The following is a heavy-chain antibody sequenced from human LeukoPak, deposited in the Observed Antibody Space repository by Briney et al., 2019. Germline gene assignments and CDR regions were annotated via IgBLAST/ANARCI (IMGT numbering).Heavy chain of an antibody. CDR2: ISWNSGSI. Sequence: PGGSLRLSCAASGFTFDYYAMHWVRQAPGKGLEWVSGISWNSGSIGYADSVKGRFTISRYNAKNSLYLQMNSLRAEDTALYYCAKVARTYYYDSSGYYGFDYWGQGTLVTVSS. J-gene: IGHJ4*02. D-gene: IGHD3-22*01. CDR1: GFTFDYYA. CDR3: AKVARTYYYDSSGYYGFDY. V-gene: IGHV3-9*01.